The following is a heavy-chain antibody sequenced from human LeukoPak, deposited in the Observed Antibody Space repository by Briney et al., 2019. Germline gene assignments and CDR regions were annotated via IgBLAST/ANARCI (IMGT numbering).Heavy chain of an antibody. J-gene: IGHJ4*02. D-gene: IGHD6-13*01. CDR3: ARVPSSSSPH. V-gene: IGHV3-21*01. CDR1: GFTFSSYA. Sequence: GGSLRLSCAASGFTFSSYAMSWVRQAPGKGLEWVSSISSSSSYIYYADSVKGRFTISRDNAKNSLYLQMNSLRAEDTAVYYCARVPSSSSPHWGQGTLVTVSS. CDR2: ISSSSSYI.